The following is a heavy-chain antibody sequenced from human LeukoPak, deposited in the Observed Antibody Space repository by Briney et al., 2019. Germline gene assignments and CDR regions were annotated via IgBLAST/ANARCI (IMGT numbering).Heavy chain of an antibody. CDR2: IYYSGNT. J-gene: IGHJ4*02. CDR1: GDYMRPYY. Sequence: SETLSLTCTVSGDYMRPYYWSWIRQPPGKGLEWIGYIYYSGNTNYNPSLENRVTISIDTSTNQVSLKLSSVTAADTAVYYCARDPQLGPFDYWGQGTLVTVSS. D-gene: IGHD6-6*01. CDR3: ARDPQLGPFDY. V-gene: IGHV4-59*12.